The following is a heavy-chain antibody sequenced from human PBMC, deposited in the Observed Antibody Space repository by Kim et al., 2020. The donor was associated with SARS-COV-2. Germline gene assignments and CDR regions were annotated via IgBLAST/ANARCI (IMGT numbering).Heavy chain of an antibody. CDR2: ISAYNGNT. V-gene: IGHV1-18*01. CDR3: ARDRLLWFGERGFDY. J-gene: IGHJ4*02. Sequence: ASVKVSCKASGYTFTSYGISWVRQAPGQGLEWMGWISAYNGNTNYAQKLQGRVTMTTDTSTSTAYMELRSLRSDDTAVYYCARDRLLWFGERGFDYWGQGTLVTVSS. CDR1: GYTFTSYG. D-gene: IGHD3-10*01.